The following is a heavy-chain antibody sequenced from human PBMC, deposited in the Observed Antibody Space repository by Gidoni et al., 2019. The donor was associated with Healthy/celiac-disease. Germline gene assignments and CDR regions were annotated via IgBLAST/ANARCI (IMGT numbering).Heavy chain of an antibody. V-gene: IGHV1-2*02. CDR2: INPNSGGT. CDR1: GSTFTGYY. J-gene: IGHJ4*02. CDR3: ASSSGWSSEYYFDY. D-gene: IGHD6-19*01. Sequence: VQLVQSGSAVTKPGPSVKVCCSPSGSTFTGYYMHWVRQAPGQGLEWMGWINPNSGGTNYAQKFQGRVTMTRDTSISTAYMELSRLRSDDTAVYYCASSSGWSSEYYFDYWGQGTLVTVSS.